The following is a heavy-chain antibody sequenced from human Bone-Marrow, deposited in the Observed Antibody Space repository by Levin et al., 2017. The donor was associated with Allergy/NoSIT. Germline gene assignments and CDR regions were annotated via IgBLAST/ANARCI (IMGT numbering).Heavy chain of an antibody. Sequence: PGGSLRLSCAASGFTFSSYAMSWVRQAPGKGLEWVSAISGSGGSTYYADSVKGRFTISRDNSKNTLYLQMNSLRAEDTAVYSCANRQTYYYDSSGAVIDYWGQGTLVTVSS. D-gene: IGHD3-22*01. CDR3: ANRQTYYYDSSGAVIDY. J-gene: IGHJ4*02. CDR1: GFTFSSYA. V-gene: IGHV3-23*01. CDR2: ISGSGGST.